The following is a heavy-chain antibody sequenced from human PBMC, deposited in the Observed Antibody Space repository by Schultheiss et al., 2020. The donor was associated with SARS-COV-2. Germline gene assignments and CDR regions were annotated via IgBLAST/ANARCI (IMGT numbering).Heavy chain of an antibody. J-gene: IGHJ6*02. CDR3: ARDRITIFGVVAYGMDV. D-gene: IGHD3-3*01. Sequence: GESLKISCAASGFTFSSYAMSWVRQAPGKGLEWVSYISSSGSTIYYADSVKGRFTISRDNAKNSLYLQMNSLRAEDTAVYYCARDRITIFGVVAYGMDVWGQGTTVTVSS. CDR1: GFTFSSYA. CDR2: ISSSGSTI. V-gene: IGHV3-48*04.